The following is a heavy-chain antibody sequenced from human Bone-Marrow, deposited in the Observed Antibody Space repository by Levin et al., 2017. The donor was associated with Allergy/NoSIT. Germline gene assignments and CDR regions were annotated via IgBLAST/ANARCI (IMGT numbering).Heavy chain of an antibody. J-gene: IGHJ6*02. CDR3: ERDQGYYYYGLNV. V-gene: IGHV1-2*02. Sequence: QGLESMGWINPASGGTNYAQKFQGRVTMTRDTSISTAYMELSRLRFDDTAVYYCERDQGYYYYGLNVWGQGTTVTVSS. CDR2: INPASGGT.